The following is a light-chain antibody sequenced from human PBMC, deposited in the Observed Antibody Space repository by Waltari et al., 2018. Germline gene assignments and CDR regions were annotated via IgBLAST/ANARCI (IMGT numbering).Light chain of an antibody. V-gene: IGKV1-12*01. CDR2: AAS. CDR3: QQFDTFPLA. Sequence: SVSASVGDRVTITCRASQAISSWLAWYQQKQGKAPKLLIYAASSLQSGVPSRFSGSGFGTDFTLTISSLQPEDFATYFCQQFDTFPLAFGQGTRLEI. J-gene: IGKJ5*01. CDR1: QAISSW.